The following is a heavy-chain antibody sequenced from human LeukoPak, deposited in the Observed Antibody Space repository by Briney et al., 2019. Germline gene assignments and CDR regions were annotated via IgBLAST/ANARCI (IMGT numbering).Heavy chain of an antibody. J-gene: IGHJ5*02. CDR2: INPNSGGT. Sequence: SVKVSCKASGYTFTGYYIHLVREAPGQGLEWMEWINPNSGGTNYAQKFQGRVTMPRDTSITTAYMELSRLRSDDTAVYYCARHGMATIPLYWFDPWGQGTLVTVSS. CDR1: GYTFTGYY. D-gene: IGHD5-24*01. V-gene: IGHV1-2*02. CDR3: ARHGMATIPLYWFDP.